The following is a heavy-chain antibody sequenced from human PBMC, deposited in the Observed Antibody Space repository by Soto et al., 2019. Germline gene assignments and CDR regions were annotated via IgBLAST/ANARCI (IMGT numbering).Heavy chain of an antibody. Sequence: PSETLSLTXTVSGGSISSSSYYWGWIRQPPGKGLEWIGSIYYSGSTYYNPSLKSRVTISVDTSKNQFSLKLSSVTAADTAVYYCARHGGGSSWYDGMDVWGQGTTVTVSS. D-gene: IGHD6-13*01. CDR3: ARHGGGSSWYDGMDV. CDR1: GGSISSSSYY. CDR2: IYYSGST. J-gene: IGHJ6*02. V-gene: IGHV4-39*01.